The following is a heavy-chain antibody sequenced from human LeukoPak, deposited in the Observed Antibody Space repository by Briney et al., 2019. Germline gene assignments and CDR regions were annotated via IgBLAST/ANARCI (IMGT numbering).Heavy chain of an antibody. CDR3: ARQPGGCSSTSCYSWFDP. CDR2: INSDGSST. CDR1: GFTFSSYW. D-gene: IGHD2-2*01. Sequence: GGSLRLSCAASGFTFSSYWMHWVRRAPGKGLVWVSRINSDGSSTSYADSVKGRFTISRDNAKNTLYLQMNSLRAEDTAVYYCARQPGGCSSTSCYSWFDPWGQGTLVTVSS. J-gene: IGHJ5*02. V-gene: IGHV3-74*01.